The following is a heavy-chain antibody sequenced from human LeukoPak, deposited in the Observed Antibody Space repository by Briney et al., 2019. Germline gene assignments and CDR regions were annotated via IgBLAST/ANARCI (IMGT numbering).Heavy chain of an antibody. V-gene: IGHV3-48*03. CDR3: ARDPRNVLRYFDWFSARPPYGMDV. Sequence: PGGPLRLSCAASGFTFSSYEMNWVRQAPGKGLEWVSYISSSGSTIYCADSVKGRFTISRDNAKNSLYLQMNSLRAEDTAVYYCARDPRNVLRYFDWFSARPPYGMDVWGQGTTVTVSS. CDR2: ISSSGSTI. D-gene: IGHD3-9*01. CDR1: GFTFSSYE. J-gene: IGHJ6*02.